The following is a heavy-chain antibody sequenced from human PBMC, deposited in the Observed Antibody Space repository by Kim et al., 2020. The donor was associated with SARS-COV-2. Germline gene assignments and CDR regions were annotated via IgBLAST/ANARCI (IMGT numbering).Heavy chain of an antibody. D-gene: IGHD3-3*01. V-gene: IGHV1-58*02. Sequence: SVKVSCKASGFTFSNSAMQWVRQARGQPLEWIGWIVVASGNTKCAQRFQDRVTLTRDMSTSTAYMELSSLRSEDTAVYYCAAEETSGFDPWGQGTLVTVSS. CDR3: AAEETSGFDP. J-gene: IGHJ5*02. CDR2: IVVASGNT. CDR1: GFTFSNSA.